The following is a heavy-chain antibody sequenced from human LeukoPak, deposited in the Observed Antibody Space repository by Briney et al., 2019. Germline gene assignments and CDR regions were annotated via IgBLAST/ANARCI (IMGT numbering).Heavy chain of an antibody. V-gene: IGHV3-49*04. Sequence: GGSLRLSCTASGFIFGDYAMSWVRQAPGKGLEWVGLIRSKAYGGTTEYAASVKGRFTISRDDSKSIAYLQMSSLKTEDTAVYYCTTAMIVVVTPGMFDYWGQGTLVTVSS. CDR3: TTAMIVVVTPGMFDY. D-gene: IGHD3-22*01. CDR1: GFIFGDYA. J-gene: IGHJ4*02. CDR2: IRSKAYGGTT.